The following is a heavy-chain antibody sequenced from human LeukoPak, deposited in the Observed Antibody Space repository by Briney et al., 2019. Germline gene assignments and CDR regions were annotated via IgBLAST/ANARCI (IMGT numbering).Heavy chain of an antibody. CDR2: IYSAGST. CDR3: ARAGLDEDY. Sequence: PGGSLRLSCAASGFNVSRNYMSWVRQAPGKGLEWVSFIYSAGSTYYADSVKGRFTISRDNSKNTLYLQMNNLRVEDTAVYYCARAGLDEDYWGQGTLVTVSS. CDR1: GFNVSRNY. V-gene: IGHV3-53*01. J-gene: IGHJ4*02.